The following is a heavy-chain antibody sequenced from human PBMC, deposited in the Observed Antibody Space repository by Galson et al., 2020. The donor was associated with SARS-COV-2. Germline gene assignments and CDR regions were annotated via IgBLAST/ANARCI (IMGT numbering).Heavy chain of an antibody. V-gene: IGHV5-10-1*01. CDR2: INPRDSYT. Sequence: HGESLKISCKGSGYSFTRYYISWVRQMPGKGLEWMGKINPRDSYTNYNPSVQGHVSMSVDKSINTAYLQWGSLKASDTAIYYCALDGDTSGWYYFDYWGHGTPVTVSS. D-gene: IGHD6-19*01. CDR3: ALDGDTSGWYYFDY. J-gene: IGHJ4*01. CDR1: GYSFTRYY.